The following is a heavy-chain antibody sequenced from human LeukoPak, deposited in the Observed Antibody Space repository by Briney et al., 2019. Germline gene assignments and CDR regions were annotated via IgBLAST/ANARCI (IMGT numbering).Heavy chain of an antibody. D-gene: IGHD3-16*01. CDR2: IYGSGTT. V-gene: IGHV4-38-2*02. J-gene: IGHJ4*02. CDR1: GYSISSGHS. Sequence: SETLSLTCTVSGYSISSGHSWSWIRQPPGKGLEWIGSIYGSGTTYYDPPLRSRVSISADTSKNHFSLELSSVTAADTAVYYCASVGGGSPYWGQGTLVTVSS. CDR3: ASVGGGSPY.